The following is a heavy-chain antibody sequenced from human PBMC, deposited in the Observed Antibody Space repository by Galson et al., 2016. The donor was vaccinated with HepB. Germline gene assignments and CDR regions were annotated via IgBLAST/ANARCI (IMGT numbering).Heavy chain of an antibody. J-gene: IGHJ5*02. CDR1: GGSVTSNHYY. CDR3: AGKSRLGAGSTFDP. V-gene: IGHV4-61*01. Sequence: SETLSLTCTVSGGSVTSNHYYWSWIRQPPGKGLEWIGYIYYSGSTNYNPSLKSRVNISADTSKNQFSLKLRSVTAAGTAVYYCAGKSRLGAGSTFDPWGQGTLVTVS. CDR2: IYYSGST. D-gene: IGHD6-13*01.